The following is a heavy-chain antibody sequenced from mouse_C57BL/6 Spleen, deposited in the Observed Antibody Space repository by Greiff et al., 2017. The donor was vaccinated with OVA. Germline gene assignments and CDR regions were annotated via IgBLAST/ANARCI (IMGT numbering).Heavy chain of an antibody. CDR2: ISSGSSTI. J-gene: IGHJ4*01. CDR3: ARGLRPVMDY. Sequence: EVQLVESGGGLVKPGGSLKLSCAASGFTFSDYGMHWVRQAPEKGLEWVAYISSGSSTIYYADTVKGRFTISRDNAKNTLFLQMTSLRSEDTAMYYCARGLRPVMDYWGKGTSVTVSS. CDR1: GFTFSDYG. V-gene: IGHV5-17*01. D-gene: IGHD1-1*01.